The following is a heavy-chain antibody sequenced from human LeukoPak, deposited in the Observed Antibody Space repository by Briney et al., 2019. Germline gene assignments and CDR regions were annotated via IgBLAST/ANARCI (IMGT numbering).Heavy chain of an antibody. CDR3: APSSPGFDY. CDR2: IYYSGST. D-gene: IGHD2-15*01. J-gene: IGHJ4*02. CDR1: GGSISSSSYY. V-gene: IGHV4-39*01. Sequence: SETLSLTRTVSGGSISSSSYYWGWVRQPPGKGLEWIGSIYYSGSTYYNPSLKSRVTISVDTSKNQFSLKLSSVTVADTAVYYCAPSSPGFDYWGQGTLVTVSS.